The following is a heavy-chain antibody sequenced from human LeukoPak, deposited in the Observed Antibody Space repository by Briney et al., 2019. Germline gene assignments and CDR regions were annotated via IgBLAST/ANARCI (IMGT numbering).Heavy chain of an antibody. CDR3: ARAGSTVIHY. CDR1: GDSISSYY. V-gene: IGHV4-59*01. D-gene: IGHD4-17*01. J-gene: IGHJ4*02. Sequence: PSETLSLTCTVSGDSISSYYWSWVRQPPGKGLEWIGYIYYSGSTYYNASLKSRVTISVDTSKNQFSLMLSSVTAADTAVYYCARAGSTVIHYWGQGTLVTVSS. CDR2: IYYSGST.